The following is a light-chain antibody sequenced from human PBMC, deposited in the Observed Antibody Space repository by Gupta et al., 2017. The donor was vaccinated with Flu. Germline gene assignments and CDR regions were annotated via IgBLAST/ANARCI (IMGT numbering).Light chain of an antibody. V-gene: IGLV3-25*03. J-gene: IGLJ3*02. CDR1: VLSEAY. CDR2: KDT. Sequence: LGQTAEIRCSGDVLSEAYVYWYQQKPGQAPVVVLQKDTVRPSGIPERFSGSTSGTKVTLTISGVQAEDEGDYYCQAADRSDKWVFGGGTKLTV. CDR3: QAADRSDKWV.